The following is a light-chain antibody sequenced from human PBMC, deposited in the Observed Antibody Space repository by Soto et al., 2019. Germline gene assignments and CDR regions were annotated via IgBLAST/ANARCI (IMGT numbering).Light chain of an antibody. V-gene: IGKV1-27*01. CDR1: QGISNY. Sequence: DIQMTQSPSSLSASVGDRVTITCRASQGISNYLAWYQQKPGKVPKLLIYAASTWQSGVPSRFSGGGSATAFTLTISSVHPDDVATYYCQHSQTFGQGTKVEIK. CDR3: QHSQT. CDR2: AAS. J-gene: IGKJ1*01.